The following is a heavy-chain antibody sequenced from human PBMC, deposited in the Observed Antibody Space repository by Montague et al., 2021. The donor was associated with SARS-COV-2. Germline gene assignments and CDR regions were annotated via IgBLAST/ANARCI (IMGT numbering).Heavy chain of an antibody. V-gene: IGHV4-4*02. CDR2: IYHSGST. Sequence: SETLSLTCAVSGGSISSGNWWSWVRQPPGKGLEWIGEIYHSGSTNYNPSLKSRVTISLDKSKNQFSLNLSSATAAGTAVYYCARFFSSWTDWGQGTLVTVSP. CDR1: GGSISSGNW. CDR3: ARFFSSWTD. D-gene: IGHD6-13*01. J-gene: IGHJ4*02.